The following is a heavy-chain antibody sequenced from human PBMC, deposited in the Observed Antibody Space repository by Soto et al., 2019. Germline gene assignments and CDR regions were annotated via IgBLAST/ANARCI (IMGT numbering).Heavy chain of an antibody. D-gene: IGHD5-18*01. CDR3: AREGFSYGYGYYYYNGMDV. V-gene: IGHV3-21*01. CDR2: ISSSSSYI. CDR1: GFTFSNAW. J-gene: IGHJ6*02. Sequence: SGFTFSNAWMSWVRQAPGKGLERVSSISSSSSYIYYADSVKGRFTISRDNAKNSLYLQIDSLRAEDTAVYYCAREGFSYGYGYYYYNGMDVWGQGTTVTVSS.